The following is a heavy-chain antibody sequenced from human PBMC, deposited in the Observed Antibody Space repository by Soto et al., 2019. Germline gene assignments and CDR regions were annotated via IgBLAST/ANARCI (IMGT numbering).Heavy chain of an antibody. CDR3: ARDPYSSGWYGYYYGMDV. J-gene: IGHJ6*02. CDR2: IIPIFGTA. CDR1: GGTFSSYA. D-gene: IGHD6-19*01. V-gene: IGHV1-69*13. Sequence: GASVKVSCKASGGTFSSYAISWVRQAPGQGLEWMGGIIPIFGTANYAQKFQGRVTITADESTSTAYMELSSLRSEDTAVYYCARDPYSSGWYGYYYGMDVWGQGTTVTVSS.